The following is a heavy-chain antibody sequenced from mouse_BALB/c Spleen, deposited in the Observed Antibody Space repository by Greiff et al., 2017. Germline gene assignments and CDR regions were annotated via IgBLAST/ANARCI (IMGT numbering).Heavy chain of an antibody. J-gene: IGHJ1*01. CDR3: ARGYYGSSYWYFDV. D-gene: IGHD1-1*01. CDR1: GFSLTSYG. CDR2: IWSGGST. Sequence: QVQLKESGPGLVQPSQSLSITCTVSGFSLTSYGVHWVRQSPGKGLEWLGVIWSGGSTDYNAPFISRLSISKDNSKSQVFFKMNSLQANDTAIYYCARGYYGSSYWYFDVWGAGTTVTVSS. V-gene: IGHV2-2*02.